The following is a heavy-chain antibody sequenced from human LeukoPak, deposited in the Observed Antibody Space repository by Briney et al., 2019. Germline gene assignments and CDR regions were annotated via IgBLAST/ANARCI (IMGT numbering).Heavy chain of an antibody. CDR3: ARSQWNPGKTAQTT. Sequence: GGSLRLSCAGSGFIFSDFYMSWIRQAPGKGLEWVSLIYSSSDYIYYADSVKGRFTISRDNAKNSLYLQMNSLRAEDTAVYYCARSQWNPGKTAQTTWGQGTLVTVSS. CDR2: IYSSSDYI. CDR1: GFIFSDFY. J-gene: IGHJ5*02. D-gene: IGHD1-1*01. V-gene: IGHV3-11*01.